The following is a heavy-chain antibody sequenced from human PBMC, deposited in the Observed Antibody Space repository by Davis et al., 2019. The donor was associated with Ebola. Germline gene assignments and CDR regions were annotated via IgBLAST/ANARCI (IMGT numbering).Heavy chain of an antibody. CDR2: ITSSDGNT. CDR3: AKVLQATNILGTTYYYYALDV. D-gene: IGHD2-21*01. Sequence: GGSLRLSCAASGFTFSSYEMNWVRQAPGKGLEWVSAITSSDGNTYCADSVKGRFTISRDNSKNTLYLQMNSLRAEDTAVYYCAKVLQATNILGTTYYYYALDVWGQGTTVTVSS. J-gene: IGHJ6*02. CDR1: GFTFSSYE. V-gene: IGHV3-23*01.